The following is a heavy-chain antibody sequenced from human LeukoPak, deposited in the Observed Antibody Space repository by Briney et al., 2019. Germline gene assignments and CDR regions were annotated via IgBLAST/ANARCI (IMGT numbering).Heavy chain of an antibody. CDR1: GLTFDDYA. D-gene: IGHD3-22*01. Sequence: PGGSLRLSCAASGLTFDDYAMHWVRQAPGKGLEWVSLISGDGGSTYYADSVKGRFTISRDNSKNSLYLQMNSLRTEDTALYYCAKDIPRIYYDSSGSLPDYWGQGTLVTVSS. J-gene: IGHJ4*02. CDR3: AKDIPRIYYDSSGSLPDY. CDR2: ISGDGGST. V-gene: IGHV3-43*02.